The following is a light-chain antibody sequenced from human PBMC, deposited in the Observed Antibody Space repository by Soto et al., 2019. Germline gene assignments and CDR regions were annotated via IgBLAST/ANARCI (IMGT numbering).Light chain of an antibody. CDR1: QGISNY. Sequence: DIQMPQSPSSLSASEGDRVTITCRASQGISNYLAWYQQKPGKVPKLLIYGASTLQSGVPSRFSGRGSGTTFTLIISSLQPEDVATYYCQKYNSAPLTFGGGTKVEIK. J-gene: IGKJ4*01. CDR3: QKYNSAPLT. CDR2: GAS. V-gene: IGKV1-27*01.